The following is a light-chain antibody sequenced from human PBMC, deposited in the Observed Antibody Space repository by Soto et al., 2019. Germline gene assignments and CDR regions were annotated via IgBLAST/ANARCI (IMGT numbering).Light chain of an antibody. CDR3: QQYGSSPLT. J-gene: IGKJ4*01. CDR1: QSVSSSY. V-gene: IGKV3-20*01. Sequence: IVLTQSPATLSLSPGERATLSCRASQSVSSSYLAWYQQKPGQAPRLLVYGASSRATGIPDRFSGSGSGTDFTLTISRLEPEDFAVYYCQQYGSSPLTFGGGTKADIK. CDR2: GAS.